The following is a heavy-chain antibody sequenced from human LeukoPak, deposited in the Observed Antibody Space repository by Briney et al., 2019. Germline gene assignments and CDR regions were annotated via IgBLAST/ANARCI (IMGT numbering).Heavy chain of an antibody. CDR1: GYTFTSYA. J-gene: IGHJ4*02. V-gene: IGHV1-3*01. CDR3: ARDFDRTRPLMITFGGVIVPGFDY. D-gene: IGHD3-16*02. CDR2: INAGNGNT. Sequence: GASVKVSCKASGYTFTSYAMHWVRQAPGQRLEWMGWINAGNGNTKYSQKFQGRVTMTRDTSTSTVYMELSSLRSEDTAVYYCARDFDRTRPLMITFGGVIVPGFDYWGQGTLVTVSS.